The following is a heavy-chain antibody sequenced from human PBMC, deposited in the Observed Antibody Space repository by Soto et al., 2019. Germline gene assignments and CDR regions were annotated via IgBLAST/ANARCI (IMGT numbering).Heavy chain of an antibody. V-gene: IGHV1-18*04. CDR2: ISVYTGDT. Sequence: RASVKVSCKTSGYTFTSYDFGWVRQAPGQGLQWMGWISVYTGDTKYTQSLQGRVTMTTDTSTTTAYMELRSLRSDDTAVYYCARASLYCSGGNCFPYYFDYWGQGXLVTVSS. D-gene: IGHD2-15*01. J-gene: IGHJ4*02. CDR3: ARASLYCSGGNCFPYYFDY. CDR1: GYTFTSYD.